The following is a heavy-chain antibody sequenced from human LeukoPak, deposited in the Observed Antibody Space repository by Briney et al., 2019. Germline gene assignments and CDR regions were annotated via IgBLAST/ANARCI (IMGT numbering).Heavy chain of an antibody. J-gene: IGHJ3*02. CDR1: GFTFDDYA. Sequence: GGSLRLSCAASGFTFDDYAMHWVRQAPGKGLEWVSGISWNSGSIGYADSVKGRFTISRDNAKNSLYLQMNSLTAEDTALYYCARAYYYDSRGYNGDAFDIWGQATMVTVSS. CDR3: ARAYYYDSRGYNGDAFDI. CDR2: ISWNSGSI. V-gene: IGHV3-9*01. D-gene: IGHD3-22*01.